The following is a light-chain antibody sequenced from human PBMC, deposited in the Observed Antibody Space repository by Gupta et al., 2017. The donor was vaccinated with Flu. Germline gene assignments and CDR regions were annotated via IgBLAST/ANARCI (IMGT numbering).Light chain of an antibody. CDR2: KDT. V-gene: IGLV3-1*01. Sequence: SSELTQPPSVSVSPGQTASITCSGDNLGDKYACWYQQKPGQSPVLVIYKDTKRPSGMPERFSGSNSGNTATLTISGTQAMDEADYYCQAWDSTTGVFGTGTKVTVL. CDR3: QAWDSTTGV. J-gene: IGLJ1*01. CDR1: NLGDKY.